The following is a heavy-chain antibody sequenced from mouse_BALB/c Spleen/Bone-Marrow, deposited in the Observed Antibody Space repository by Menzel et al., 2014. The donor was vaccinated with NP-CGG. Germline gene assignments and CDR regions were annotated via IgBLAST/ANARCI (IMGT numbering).Heavy chain of an antibody. D-gene: IGHD1-1*01. CDR2: ISSGGST. Sequence: EVQGVESGGGLVKPGGSLKLSCAVSGFTFSSYAMSWVRQTPEKRLEWVASISSGGSTYYPDSVKGRFTISRDNARNILYLQMSSLRSEDTAMYYCARWYYGSGFAYWGQGTLVTVSA. CDR1: GFTFSSYA. V-gene: IGHV5-6-5*01. J-gene: IGHJ3*01. CDR3: ARWYYGSGFAY.